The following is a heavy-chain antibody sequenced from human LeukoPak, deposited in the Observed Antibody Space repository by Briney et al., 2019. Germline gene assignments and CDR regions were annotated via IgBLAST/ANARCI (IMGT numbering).Heavy chain of an antibody. CDR1: GGSISSYY. V-gene: IGHV4-59*12. D-gene: IGHD1-26*01. Sequence: SETLSLTCTVSGGSISSYYWSWIRQPPGKGLEWIGYIYYSGSTNYNASLKSRVSMSVDTSKNQFSLKLSSVTAADTAVFYCARENSGSYREFDYWGQGTLVTVSS. CDR2: IYYSGST. CDR3: ARENSGSYREFDY. J-gene: IGHJ4*02.